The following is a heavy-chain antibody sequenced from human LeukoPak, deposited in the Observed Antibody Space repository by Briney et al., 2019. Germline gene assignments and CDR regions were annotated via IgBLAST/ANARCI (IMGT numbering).Heavy chain of an antibody. J-gene: IGHJ4*02. V-gene: IGHV3-53*01. D-gene: IGHD3-22*01. CDR3: AKLGGYYDNSASRYFDY. CDR2: IYSGDNT. CDR1: GLTVSSKY. Sequence: AGGSLRLSCAASGLTVSSKYMSWVRQAPGKGLEWVSVIYSGDNTYYADSVKGRFTISRDNSKNTLYLQMNSLRADDTAVYYCAKLGGYYDNSASRYFDYWGQGTLVTVSS.